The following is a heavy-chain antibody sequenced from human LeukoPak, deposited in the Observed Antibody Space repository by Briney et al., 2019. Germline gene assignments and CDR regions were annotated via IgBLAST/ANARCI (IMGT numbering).Heavy chain of an antibody. CDR2: ISGSGGST. Sequence: GGSLRLSCAASGFTFSSYAMSWVRQAPGKGLEWVSAISGSGGSTYYADSVKGRFTISRDNSKNTLYLRMNSLRAEDTAVYYCAKDLGIAVADHNFDYWGQGTLVTVSS. CDR3: AKDLGIAVADHNFDY. D-gene: IGHD6-19*01. CDR1: GFTFSSYA. V-gene: IGHV3-23*01. J-gene: IGHJ4*02.